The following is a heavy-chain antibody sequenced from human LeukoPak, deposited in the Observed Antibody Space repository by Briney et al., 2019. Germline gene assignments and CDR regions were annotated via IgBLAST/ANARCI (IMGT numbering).Heavy chain of an antibody. CDR3: AREDTGPSDY. CDR1: GGSFSGYY. D-gene: IGHD2-15*01. J-gene: IGHJ4*02. V-gene: IGHV4-34*01. Sequence: PSETLSLTCAVYGGSFSGYYWSWIRQPPGKGLEWIGEINHSGSTNYNPSLKSRVTISVGTSKNQFSLKLSSVAAADTAVYYCAREDTGPSDYWGQGTLVTVSS. CDR2: INHSGST.